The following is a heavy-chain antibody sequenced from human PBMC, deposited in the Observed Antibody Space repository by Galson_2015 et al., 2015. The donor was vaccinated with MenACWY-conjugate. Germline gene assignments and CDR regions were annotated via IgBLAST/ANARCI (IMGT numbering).Heavy chain of an antibody. Sequence: SLRLSCAASGFTFSNAWMTWVRQAPGKGLEWVGRIKSKTHSGTPDYAAPVNGRFTISRDDSRNTVYLEMNGLKAKDTGLYYCTTDYFGQYFSDSWGQGTPVTVSS. J-gene: IGHJ4*02. CDR3: TTDYFGQYFSDS. CDR1: GFTFSNAW. V-gene: IGHV3-15*01. CDR2: IKSKTHSGTP. D-gene: IGHD2/OR15-2a*01.